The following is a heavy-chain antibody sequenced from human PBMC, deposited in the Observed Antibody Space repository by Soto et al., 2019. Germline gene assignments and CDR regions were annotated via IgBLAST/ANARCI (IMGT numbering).Heavy chain of an antibody. V-gene: IGHV4-59*01. D-gene: IGHD6-13*01. J-gene: IGHJ6*02. CDR2: IYYSGST. CDR1: GGSISSYY. Sequence: QVQLQESGPGLVKPSETLSLTCTVSGGSISSYYWSWIRQPPGKGLEWIGYIYYSGSTNYNPSLKSRVTIXADXSXIQFSLKLSSVAAADTAVYYCARDGYSSSWYYGMDVWGQGTTVTVSS. CDR3: ARDGYSSSWYYGMDV.